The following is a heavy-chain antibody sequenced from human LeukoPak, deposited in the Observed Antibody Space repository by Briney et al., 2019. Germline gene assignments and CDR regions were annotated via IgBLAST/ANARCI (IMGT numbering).Heavy chain of an antibody. V-gene: IGHV3-74*01. J-gene: IGHJ6*03. CDR3: ARDGYYYSMDV. CDR1: GFTFSNYW. Sequence: PGGSLRLSCAASGFTFSNYWMHWVRQAPGKGLVWVSRINNEGSSTSYADTVKGRFTISRDNAKNTLYLQMNSLRAEDTAVYYCARDGYYYSMDVWGKGTTATVSS. CDR2: INNEGSST.